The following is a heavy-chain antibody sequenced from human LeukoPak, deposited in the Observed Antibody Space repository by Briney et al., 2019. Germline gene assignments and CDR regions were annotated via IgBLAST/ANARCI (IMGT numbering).Heavy chain of an antibody. CDR2: IRYDGSNK. Sequence: GGTLRLSCAASGFTFSSYGMHWVRQAPGKGLEWVAFIRYDGSNKYYADSVKGRFTISRDNSKNTLYLQMNSLRAEDTAVYYCANREPAAAGTHYYYYMDVWGKGTTVTISS. CDR1: GFTFSSYG. J-gene: IGHJ6*03. V-gene: IGHV3-30*02. CDR3: ANREPAAAGTHYYYYMDV. D-gene: IGHD6-13*01.